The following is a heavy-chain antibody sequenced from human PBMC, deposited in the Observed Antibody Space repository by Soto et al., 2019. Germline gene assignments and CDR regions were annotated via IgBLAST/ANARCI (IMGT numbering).Heavy chain of an antibody. CDR1: GFSFSADGVG. CDR3: AHAYGGTSWPNDAFDV. CDR2: IFWDDDA. Sequence: GSGPTLVNPTQTLTLTCIFSGFSFSADGVGVGWIRQPPGKALEWLALIFWDDDARYSPSLKSRLTITKDTSKNQVVHTMTNMDPVDTATYYCAHAYGGTSWPNDAFDVWGPGTVVTVSS. V-gene: IGHV2-5*02. J-gene: IGHJ3*01. D-gene: IGHD2-21*01.